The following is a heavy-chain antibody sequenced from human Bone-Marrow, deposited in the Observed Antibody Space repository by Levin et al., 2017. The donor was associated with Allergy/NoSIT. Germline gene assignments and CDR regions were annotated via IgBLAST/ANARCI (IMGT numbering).Heavy chain of an antibody. J-gene: IGHJ3*02. CDR3: ARALQYYGDHDAVGAFDI. CDR2: IYYSGST. CDR1: GGSISSSY. Sequence: SQTLSLTCTVSGGSISSSYWSWIRPPPGKGLEWIGYIYYSGSTNYNPSLKSRVTISVDTSKNQFSLKLSSVTAADTAVYYCARALQYYGDHDAVGAFDIWGQGTMVTVSS. V-gene: IGHV4-59*01. D-gene: IGHD4-17*01.